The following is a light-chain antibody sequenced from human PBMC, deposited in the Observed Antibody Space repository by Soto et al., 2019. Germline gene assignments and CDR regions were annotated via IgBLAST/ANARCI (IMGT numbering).Light chain of an antibody. V-gene: IGKV3-20*01. J-gene: IGKJ4*01. CDR1: QSVSSSY. CDR3: QYYYESSP. CDR2: GAS. Sequence: EVVLTQSPGTLSLSPGERATLSCRASQSVSSSYLAWYQQKPGQAPRLLIYGASSRATGIPDRFSGSGSGTDFTLTISRLEPEDFAVYYCQYYYESSPFGRGTKVDNK.